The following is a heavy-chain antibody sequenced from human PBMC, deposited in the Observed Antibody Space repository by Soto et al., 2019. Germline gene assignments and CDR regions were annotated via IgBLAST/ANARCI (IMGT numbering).Heavy chain of an antibody. Sequence: SETLSLTCAVYGGSFSGYYWSWIRQPPGKGLEWIGEINHSGSTNYNPSLKSRVTISVDTSKNQFSLKLSSVTAADTAVYYCARAGYDFWSGYKYYFDYWGQGTLVT. J-gene: IGHJ4*02. D-gene: IGHD3-3*01. CDR2: INHSGST. CDR3: ARAGYDFWSGYKYYFDY. CDR1: GGSFSGYY. V-gene: IGHV4-34*01.